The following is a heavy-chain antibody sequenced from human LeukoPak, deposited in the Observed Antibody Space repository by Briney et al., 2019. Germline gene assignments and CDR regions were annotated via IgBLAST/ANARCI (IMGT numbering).Heavy chain of an antibody. D-gene: IGHD3-10*01. Sequence: SETLSLTCAVYGGSFSGYYWSWIRQPPGKGLEWIWEINHSGSTNYNPSLKSLVTISVDTSKNQFSLKLSSLTAADTAVYYCARCRGRLGRGVISFGNWFDPWGQGTLVTVSS. CDR3: ARCRGRLGRGVISFGNWFDP. J-gene: IGHJ5*02. CDR2: INHSGST. V-gene: IGHV4-34*01. CDR1: GGSFSGYY.